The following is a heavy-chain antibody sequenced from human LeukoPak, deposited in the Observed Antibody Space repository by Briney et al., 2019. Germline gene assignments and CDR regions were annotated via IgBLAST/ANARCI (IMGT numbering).Heavy chain of an antibody. CDR3: AKGVDGYCGRDSCYAYDC. D-gene: IGHD2-2*01. Sequence: PGGSLRLSCAASGFTFSSYAMSWVRQAPGKGLEWVSGLGGSGGSINYADSVKGRFTISRDNSKNTLYLQMNSLRGEDTAVYWCAKGVDGYCGRDSCYAYDCWGQGTLVTVSS. V-gene: IGHV3-23*01. J-gene: IGHJ4*02. CDR1: GFTFSSYA. CDR2: LGGSGGSI.